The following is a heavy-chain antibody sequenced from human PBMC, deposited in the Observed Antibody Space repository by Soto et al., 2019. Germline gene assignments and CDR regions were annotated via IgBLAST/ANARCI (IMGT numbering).Heavy chain of an antibody. V-gene: IGHV1-46*01. CDR2: INPSGGST. Sequence: GASVKVSCKASGYTFTSYYMHWVRQAPGQGLEWMGIINPSGGSTSYAQKFQGRVTMTRDTSTSTVYMELSSLRSEDTAVYYCARLTAPMVETYYFDYWGQGTLVTVSS. D-gene: IGHD2-8*01. J-gene: IGHJ4*02. CDR1: GYTFTSYY. CDR3: ARLTAPMVETYYFDY.